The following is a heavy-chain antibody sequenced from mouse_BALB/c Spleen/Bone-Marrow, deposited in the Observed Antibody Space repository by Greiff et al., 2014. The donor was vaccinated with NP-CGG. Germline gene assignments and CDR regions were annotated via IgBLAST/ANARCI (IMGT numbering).Heavy chain of an antibody. J-gene: IGHJ2*01. CDR2: VNPYNGGT. V-gene: IGHV1-19*01. D-gene: IGHD2-1*01. CDR1: GYTFTDYY. Sequence: VQLQQSGPELVKPGASVKMSCKASGYTFTDYYMDWVKQSHGESFEWIGRVNPYNGGTSYNQKFKGEATLTVDKSSSTAYMELNSLTSEDSAVYYCARGIYYGNYFDYWGQGTTLTVSS. CDR3: ARGIYYGNYFDY.